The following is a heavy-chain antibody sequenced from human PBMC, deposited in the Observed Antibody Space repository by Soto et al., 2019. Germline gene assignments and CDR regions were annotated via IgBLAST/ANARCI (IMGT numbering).Heavy chain of an antibody. D-gene: IGHD3-10*01. CDR1: GFTFSSYG. J-gene: IGHJ4*02. CDR2: IWYDGSNK. V-gene: IGHV3-33*01. CDR3: ARDPLHYGSGSYYNPPFGY. Sequence: PGGSLRLSCAASGFTFSSYGMHWVRQAPGKGLEWVAVIWYDGSNKYYADSVKGRFTISRDNSKNTLYLQMNSLRAEDTAVYYCARDPLHYGSGSYYNPPFGYWGQGTLVTVSS.